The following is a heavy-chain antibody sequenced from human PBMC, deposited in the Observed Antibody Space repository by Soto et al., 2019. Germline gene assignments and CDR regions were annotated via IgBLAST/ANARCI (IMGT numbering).Heavy chain of an antibody. J-gene: IGHJ4*02. CDR1: GFTVSNNY. CDR2: IHSGGDT. Sequence: EVQLVESGGGLVQPGGSLRLSCAASGFTVSNNYMNWVRQAPGKGLEWVSVIHSGGDTYYADSVKGRFTISRDNSKNTLSLQMNSLRAEDTAIYYCATHPSSGYWGQGTLVTVSS. V-gene: IGHV3-66*01. CDR3: ATHPSSGY. D-gene: IGHD6-25*01.